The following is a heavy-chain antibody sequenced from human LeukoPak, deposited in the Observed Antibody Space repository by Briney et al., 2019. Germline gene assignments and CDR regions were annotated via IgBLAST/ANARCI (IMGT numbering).Heavy chain of an antibody. D-gene: IGHD6-19*01. CDR1: GGSISSGGYY. Sequence: SQTLSLTCTVSGGSISSGGYYWRWIRQHPGKGLEWIGYIYYSGSTYYNPALKSRITISVDTSKNQFSLKLSSVTAADTAVYYCARYSGWYDYGGEGPLVTVSA. CDR3: ARYSGWYDY. J-gene: IGHJ4*02. CDR2: IYYSGST. V-gene: IGHV4-31*03.